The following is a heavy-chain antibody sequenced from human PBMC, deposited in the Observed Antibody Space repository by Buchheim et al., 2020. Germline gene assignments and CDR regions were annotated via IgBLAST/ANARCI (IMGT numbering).Heavy chain of an antibody. Sequence: VQLLESGGGVVQPGRSLRLSCAASGFTFSSYGMHWVRQAPGKGLEWVAVIWYDGSNKYYADSVKGRSTISRDNSKNTLYLQMNSLRAEDTAVYYCARDPYSYGSLVLDYWGQGTL. CDR3: ARDPYSYGSLVLDY. V-gene: IGHV3-33*01. CDR1: GFTFSSYG. CDR2: IWYDGSNK. D-gene: IGHD5-18*01. J-gene: IGHJ4*02.